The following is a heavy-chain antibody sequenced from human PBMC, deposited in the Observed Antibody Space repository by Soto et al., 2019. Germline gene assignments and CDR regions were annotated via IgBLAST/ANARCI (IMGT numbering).Heavy chain of an antibody. D-gene: IGHD2-15*01. V-gene: IGHV1-69*01. CDR2: IIPIFGTA. CDR3: ARGRGHCSGGSCYYNWFDP. J-gene: IGHJ5*02. Sequence: QVQLVQSGAEVKKPGSSVKVSCKASGGTFSSYAISWVRQSPGQGLEWMGGIIPIFGTANYAQKFQGRVTITADESTSTAYMELSSLRSEDTAVYYCARGRGHCSGGSCYYNWFDPWGQGTLVTVSS. CDR1: GGTFSSYA.